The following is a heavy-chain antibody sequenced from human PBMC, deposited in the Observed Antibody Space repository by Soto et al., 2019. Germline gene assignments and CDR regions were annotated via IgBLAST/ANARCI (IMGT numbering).Heavy chain of an antibody. J-gene: IGHJ3*02. CDR1: DGYLSSYD. CDR3: ARGGNMVRGVIITSGHGAFEI. Sequence: SETLSLTCTVSDGYLSSYDWTWIRHPPGEGLEGIVYIYECGSTNHNPSLKSRVTLSVATXKNQLSLKLSSVTAADTDVYYCARGGNMVRGVIITSGHGAFEIGGQGTMVTVSS. CDR2: IYECGST. D-gene: IGHD3-10*01. V-gene: IGHV4-59*01.